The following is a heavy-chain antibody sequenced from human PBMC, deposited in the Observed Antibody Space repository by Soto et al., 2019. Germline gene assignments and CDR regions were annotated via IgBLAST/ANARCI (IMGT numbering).Heavy chain of an antibody. CDR2: IYYTGST. Sequence: TCTVSGASIIITNYYWGWIRQSPGKGLEWIGTIYYTGSTYYNPSLKSRVTMSVDTSKNQISLKLSSVTAADTALYYCARLYDNWFDPWGQGTLVTVSS. D-gene: IGHD3-16*01. CDR3: ARLYDNWFDP. J-gene: IGHJ5*02. V-gene: IGHV4-39*01. CDR1: GASIIITNYY.